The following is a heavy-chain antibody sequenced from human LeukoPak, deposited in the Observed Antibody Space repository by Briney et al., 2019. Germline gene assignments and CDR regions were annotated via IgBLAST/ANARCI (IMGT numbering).Heavy chain of an antibody. CDR3: ATDPWAFEYSSSSPFYYYYYGMDV. CDR2: ISVSGGST. V-gene: IGHV3-23*01. J-gene: IGHJ6*02. Sequence: GGSLRLSCAASGFTFSSYAMSWVRQAPGKGLEWVSAISVSGGSTYYAHSAKGRFTISRAHSKTTLYLQMNRLRAEDTAVYYCATDPWAFEYSSSSPFYYYYYGMDVWGQGTTVTVSS. D-gene: IGHD6-6*01. CDR1: GFTFSSYA.